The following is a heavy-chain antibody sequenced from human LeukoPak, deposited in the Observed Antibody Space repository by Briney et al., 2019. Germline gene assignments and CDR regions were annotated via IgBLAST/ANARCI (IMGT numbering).Heavy chain of an antibody. CDR2: ISAYNGNT. Sequence: ASVKVSCKASGYTFTSYGISWVRQAPGQGLEWMGWISAYNGNTNYAQKLQGRVTMTTDTSTSTAYMELRSLRSDDTAVYYCARDRLGYCSSTSCSSLDYWGQGTLVTVSS. CDR3: ARDRLGYCSSTSCSSLDY. CDR1: GYTFTSYG. J-gene: IGHJ4*02. D-gene: IGHD2-2*01. V-gene: IGHV1-18*01.